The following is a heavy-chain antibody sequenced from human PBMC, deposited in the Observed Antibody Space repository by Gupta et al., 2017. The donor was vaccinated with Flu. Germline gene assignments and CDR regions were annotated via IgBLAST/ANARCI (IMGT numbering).Heavy chain of an antibody. D-gene: IGHD3-16*02. V-gene: IGHV1-69*01. J-gene: IGHJ3*02. CDR2: FSPIFGTT. CDR3: ARAKGNYLPDAFDR. CDR1: GVTFNSNA. Sequence: QVQLVQSGAEVKKPGSSVKVSCKASGVTFNSNAPNGVRQAPVHGLEWMGGFSPIFGTTKYAQKFQGRFTITADESTNTVYMDLRSLRSEDTAVYYCARAKGNYLPDAFDRWGQGTMVTVSA.